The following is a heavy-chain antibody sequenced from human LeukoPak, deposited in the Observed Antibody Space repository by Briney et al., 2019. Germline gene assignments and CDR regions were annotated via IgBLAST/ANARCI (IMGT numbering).Heavy chain of an antibody. J-gene: IGHJ3*02. CDR1: GFSFSDYG. CDR2: IWYDGSNK. Sequence: GGSLRLSCAASGFSFSDYGMHWVRQAPGKGLEWVAVIWYDGSNKYYADSVKGRFTISRDNSKNTLYLQMNSQRAEDTAVYYCARDRVYSSGWYSAFDIWGQGTMVTVSS. V-gene: IGHV3-33*01. CDR3: ARDRVYSSGWYSAFDI. D-gene: IGHD6-19*01.